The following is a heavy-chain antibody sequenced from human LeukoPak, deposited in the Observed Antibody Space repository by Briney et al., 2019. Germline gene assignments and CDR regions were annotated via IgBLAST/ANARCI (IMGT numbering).Heavy chain of an antibody. CDR2: ISYDGNNK. Sequence: GGSLRLSCAASGFTFSSYAMHWVRQAPGKGLEWVAVISYDGNNKYYADSVKGRFTISGDNSKNTLHLQMNSLRVEDTAVYYCARDARDYGGYYFDSWGQGTRVTVSP. CDR1: GFTFSSYA. CDR3: ARDARDYGGYYFDS. J-gene: IGHJ4*02. V-gene: IGHV3-30*04. D-gene: IGHD4-17*01.